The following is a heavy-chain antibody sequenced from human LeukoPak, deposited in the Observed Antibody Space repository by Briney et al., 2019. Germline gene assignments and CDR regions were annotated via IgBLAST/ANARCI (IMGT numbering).Heavy chain of an antibody. J-gene: IGHJ5*02. CDR1: GYTFTTYP. CDR3: ARDPYTSSSWYRGRANNWFDP. D-gene: IGHD6-13*01. CDR2: INTNTGNP. Sequence: ASVKVSCKASGYTFTTYPMNWVRQAPGQGLEWMGWINTNTGNPTYAQGFTGRFVFSLDTSVSTAYLQISSLKADDTAMYYCARDPYTSSSWYRGRANNWFDPWGQGTLVTVSS. V-gene: IGHV7-4-1*02.